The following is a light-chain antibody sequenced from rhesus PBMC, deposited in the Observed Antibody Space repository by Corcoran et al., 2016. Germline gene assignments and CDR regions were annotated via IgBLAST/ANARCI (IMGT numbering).Light chain of an antibody. J-gene: IGKJ1*01. V-gene: IGKV1-25*01. CDR2: EAS. CDR3: QHYYSTPWT. CDR1: QGITND. Sequence: DIQMTQSPSSLSASVGDRVTITCRASQGITNDLAWYQQKPGETPKLLIYEASSLQSGIPSRFSASGSGTDFTLTISSLPSEDFATYYCQHYYSTPWTFGQGTKVEIK.